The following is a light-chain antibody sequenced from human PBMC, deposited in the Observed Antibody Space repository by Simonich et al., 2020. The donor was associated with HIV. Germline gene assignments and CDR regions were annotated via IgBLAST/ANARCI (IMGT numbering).Light chain of an antibody. CDR3: HQYYSSPYI. J-gene: IGKJ2*01. CDR1: QSVASN. CDR2: FAS. V-gene: IGKV3-15*01. Sequence: EIVMTQSPATLSVSPGERATLSCRVSQSVASNLAWYQQKPGQPPRLLIYFASTRATGIPARFSGSGFGTEFTLTISSLQAEDVAIYYCHQYYSSPYIFGQGTKLEIK.